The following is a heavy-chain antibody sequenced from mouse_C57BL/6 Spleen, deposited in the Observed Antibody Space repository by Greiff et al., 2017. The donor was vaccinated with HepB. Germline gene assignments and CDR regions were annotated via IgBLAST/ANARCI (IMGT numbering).Heavy chain of an antibody. V-gene: IGHV3-6*01. J-gene: IGHJ4*01. D-gene: IGHD2-3*01. CDR1: GYSITSGYY. CDR3: ASRLLNYYAMDY. CDR2: ISYDGSN. Sequence: EVKLQESGPGLVKPSQSLSLTCSVTGYSITSGYYWNWIRQFPGNKLEWMGYISYDGSNNYNPSLKNRISITRDTSKNQFFLKLNSVTTEDTATYYCASRLLNYYAMDYWGQGTSVTVSS.